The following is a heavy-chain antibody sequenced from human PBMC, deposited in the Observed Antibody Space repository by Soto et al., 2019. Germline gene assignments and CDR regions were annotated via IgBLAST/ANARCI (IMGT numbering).Heavy chain of an antibody. V-gene: IGHV2-5*01. Sequence: SGPTLVNPTQTLTLTCTFSGFSFTTAGVAVGWFRQTPGGALEWLTLIYYNDDRRFSPSLKTRLTITGDTSKNQVVLSLTNVDPGDTATYFCAHSDGGYEIIYFDFWGQGIPVTVSS. D-gene: IGHD5-12*01. CDR1: GFSFTTAGVA. J-gene: IGHJ4*02. CDR3: AHSDGGYEIIYFDF. CDR2: IYYNDDR.